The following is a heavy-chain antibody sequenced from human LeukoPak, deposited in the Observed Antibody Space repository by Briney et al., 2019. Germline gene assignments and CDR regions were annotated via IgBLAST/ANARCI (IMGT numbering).Heavy chain of an antibody. Sequence: PGGSLRLSCAASGFSFSNYGMHWVRQAPGKGLEWVALIQSDGSKTYSADSVKGRFTISRDNSKNTLYLQMNSLRAEDTAVYYCAKDLGYGLDYWGQGTLVTVSS. CDR1: GFSFSNYG. D-gene: IGHD2-15*01. V-gene: IGHV3-30*02. CDR3: AKDLGYGLDY. J-gene: IGHJ4*02. CDR2: IQSDGSKT.